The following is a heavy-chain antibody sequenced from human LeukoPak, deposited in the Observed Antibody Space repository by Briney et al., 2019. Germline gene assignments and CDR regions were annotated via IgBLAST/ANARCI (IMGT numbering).Heavy chain of an antibody. CDR2: IWYDGGNK. V-gene: IGHV3-33*01. D-gene: IGHD5-18*01. Sequence: GGSLRLSCAASGFTFSSYGMRWVRQAPGKGLEWVAVIWYDGGNKYYADSVKGRFTISRDNSKNTLYLQMTSLRAEDTAVYYCARDSYGLDYWGQGTLVAVSS. CDR1: GFTFSSYG. CDR3: ARDSYGLDY. J-gene: IGHJ4*02.